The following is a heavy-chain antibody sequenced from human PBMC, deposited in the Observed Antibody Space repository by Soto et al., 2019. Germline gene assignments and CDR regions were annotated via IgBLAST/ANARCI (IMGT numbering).Heavy chain of an antibody. CDR3: ARASTGDIVATIPGLYFDY. CDR1: GFTFSDYY. J-gene: IGHJ4*02. CDR2: ISSSGSTI. D-gene: IGHD5-12*01. V-gene: IGHV3-11*01. Sequence: QVQLVESGGGLVKPGGSLRLSCAASGFTFSDYYMSWIRQAPGKGLEWVSYISSSGSTIYYADSVKGRFTISRDNAKNSLYLQMNSLRAEYTAVYYCARASTGDIVATIPGLYFDYWGQGTLVTVSS.